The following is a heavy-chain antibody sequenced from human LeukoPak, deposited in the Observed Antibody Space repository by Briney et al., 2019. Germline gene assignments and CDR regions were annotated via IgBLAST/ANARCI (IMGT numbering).Heavy chain of an antibody. D-gene: IGHD6-13*01. Sequence: GGSLRLSCAPSGFSFSTSGMHRVRRAPGKGLEWVGFLQNDGSEKYFADSVKGRFTISRDNSKNTLYLQMNSLRAEDTAVYYCARESSRIAIGTLDFWGQGTLVTVSS. CDR3: ARESSRIAIGTLDF. V-gene: IGHV3-30*02. J-gene: IGHJ4*02. CDR2: LQNDGSEK. CDR1: GFSFSTSG.